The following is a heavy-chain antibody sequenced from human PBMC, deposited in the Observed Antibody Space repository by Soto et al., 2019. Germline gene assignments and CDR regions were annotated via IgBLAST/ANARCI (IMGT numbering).Heavy chain of an antibody. D-gene: IGHD3-3*01. J-gene: IGHJ6*02. CDR1: GVTFSSYA. V-gene: IGHV1-69*13. Sequence: ASVKVSCKASGVTFSSYAISWVRQAPGQGLEWMGGIIPIFGTANYAQKFQGRVTITADESTSTAYMELSSLRSEDTAVYYCARGGPPVLRFFYYYGMDVWGQGTTVTVSS. CDR2: IIPIFGTA. CDR3: ARGGPPVLRFFYYYGMDV.